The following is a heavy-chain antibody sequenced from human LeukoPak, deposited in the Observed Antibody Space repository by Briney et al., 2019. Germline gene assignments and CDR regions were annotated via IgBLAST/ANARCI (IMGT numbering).Heavy chain of an antibody. D-gene: IGHD5-18*01. CDR3: ARGRVSGTTLVTWFDT. V-gene: IGHV1-69*05. CDR1: GGTFGSYA. CDR2: IIPIFGTA. Sequence: SVKVSCKASGGTFGSYAISWVRQAPGQGLEWMGGIIPIFGTANYAQKFQGRVTVTTDESTSTAYMELSSLRSEDTAVYYCARGRVSGTTLVTWFDTWGQGTLVTVSS. J-gene: IGHJ5*02.